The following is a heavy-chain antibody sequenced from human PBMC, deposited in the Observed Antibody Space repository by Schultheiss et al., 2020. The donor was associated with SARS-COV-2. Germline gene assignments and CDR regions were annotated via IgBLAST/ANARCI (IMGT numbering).Heavy chain of an antibody. V-gene: IGHV3-48*04. Sequence: GGSLRLSCAASGFTFSSYWMSWVRQAPGKGLEWVSYISSSSSTIYYADSVKGRFTISRDNAKNSLYLQMNSLRAEDTAVYYCARVSKAPMIGFHYYMDVWGKGTTVTVSS. CDR2: ISSSSSTI. D-gene: IGHD3-16*01. CDR1: GFTFSSYW. J-gene: IGHJ6*03. CDR3: ARVSKAPMIGFHYYMDV.